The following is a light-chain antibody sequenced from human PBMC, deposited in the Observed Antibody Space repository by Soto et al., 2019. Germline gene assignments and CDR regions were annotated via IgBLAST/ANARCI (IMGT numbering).Light chain of an antibody. CDR2: DAS. Sequence: EIVLTQSPSTLSLSPVERATLSCRSSQSVGTFFAWYQQKPGQAPRLLIYDASNRATGIPARFSGSGSGTDFTLTISSLEPEDFAVYYCQQCYNWPQWTFGQGTKVDI. V-gene: IGKV3-11*01. CDR3: QQCYNWPQWT. J-gene: IGKJ1*01. CDR1: QSVGTF.